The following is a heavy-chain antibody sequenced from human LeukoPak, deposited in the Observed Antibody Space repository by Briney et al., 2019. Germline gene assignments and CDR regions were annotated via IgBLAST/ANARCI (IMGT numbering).Heavy chain of an antibody. CDR1: GYTFTGYY. Sequence: ASVKVSCKASGYTFTGYYIHWVRRPPGQGLGWVGCINPHSGGKNYTQKVQGGGTMTRDTSNTTAYMGLSSLRSEDTAVYYCASEWELLYYFDYWGQGTLVTVSS. CDR2: INPHSGGK. CDR3: ASEWELLYYFDY. D-gene: IGHD1-26*01. V-gene: IGHV1-2*02. J-gene: IGHJ4*02.